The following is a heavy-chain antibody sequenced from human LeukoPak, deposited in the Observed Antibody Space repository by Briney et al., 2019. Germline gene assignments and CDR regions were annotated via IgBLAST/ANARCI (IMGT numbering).Heavy chain of an antibody. CDR2: TSGSGGST. CDR1: GFTFSSYA. D-gene: IGHD3-22*01. J-gene: IGHJ4*02. CDR3: AKNRDYYTTHDY. Sequence: GGSLRLSCAASGFTFSSYAMSWGRQAPGRGLEWVSATSGSGGSTYYADSVKGRFTISRDNSKNTLYLQMNSLRAEDTAVYYCAKNRDYYTTHDYWGQGTLVTVSS. V-gene: IGHV3-23*01.